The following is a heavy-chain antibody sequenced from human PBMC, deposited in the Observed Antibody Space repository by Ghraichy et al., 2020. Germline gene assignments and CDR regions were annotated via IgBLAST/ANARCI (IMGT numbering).Heavy chain of an antibody. V-gene: IGHV3-74*01. CDR3: ASPGEGGPQGFDY. CDR2: INSDGSST. CDR1: GFTFSSYW. Sequence: GGSLRLSCAASGFTFSSYWMHWVRQAPGKGLVWVSRINSDGSSTSYADSVKGRFTISRDNAKNTLYLQMNSLRAEDTAVYYCASPGEGGPQGFDYWGQGTLVTVSS. D-gene: IGHD1-14*01. J-gene: IGHJ4*02.